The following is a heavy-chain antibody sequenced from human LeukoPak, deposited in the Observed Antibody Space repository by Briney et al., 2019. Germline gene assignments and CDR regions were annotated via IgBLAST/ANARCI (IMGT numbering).Heavy chain of an antibody. CDR1: GCTFTTFG. Sequence: ASVKVSCKASGCTFTTFGISWVRQAPGQGLEWMGWSSAYNGKTNYAQRLQGRVTMTTDTSTSTAYMELRSLRSEDTAVYYCARPYSRDNDAFDIWGQGTMVTVSS. CDR2: SSAYNGKT. J-gene: IGHJ3*02. V-gene: IGHV1-18*01. D-gene: IGHD6-13*01. CDR3: ARPYSRDNDAFDI.